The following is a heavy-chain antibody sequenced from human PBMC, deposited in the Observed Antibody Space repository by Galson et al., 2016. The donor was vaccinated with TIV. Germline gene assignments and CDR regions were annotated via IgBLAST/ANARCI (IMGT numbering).Heavy chain of an antibody. J-gene: IGHJ6*02. CDR2: IYWDDDE. Sequence: ALVKPTQTLTLTCTFSGFSLITNGVGVGWVRQPPGEALEWLAHIYWDDDERYSPSLKSRLTITKDTSKNQVVLRMTNMDPMDTATYYCVHLPNMFYYGMDVWGQGTTVTVSS. CDR3: VHLPNMFYYGMDV. V-gene: IGHV2-5*02. D-gene: IGHD3-10*02. CDR1: GFSLITNGVG.